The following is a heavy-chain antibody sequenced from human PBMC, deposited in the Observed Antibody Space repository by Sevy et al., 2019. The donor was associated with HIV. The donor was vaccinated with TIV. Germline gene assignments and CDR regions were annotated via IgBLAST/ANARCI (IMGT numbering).Heavy chain of an antibody. CDR2: ISGSSAYI. D-gene: IGHD2-15*01. CDR3: VRDEALGSFDI. V-gene: IGHV3-21*01. Sequence: GGSLRLSCAASGFTFSGYTMNWVRQAPGKGLEWVSSISGSSAYINYTDSLKGRFTISRDNAKNSLYLQMNSLRAEDTAVYYCVRDEALGSFDIWGQGTMVTVSS. J-gene: IGHJ3*02. CDR1: GFTFSGYT.